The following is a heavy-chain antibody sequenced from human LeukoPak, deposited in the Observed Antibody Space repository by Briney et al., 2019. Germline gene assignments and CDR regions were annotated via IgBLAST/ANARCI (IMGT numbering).Heavy chain of an antibody. D-gene: IGHD3-22*01. Sequence: PSQTLSLTCAVSGVSISRGGYSWSWIRQPPGKGLEWIGNIYYSGSTNYNPSLKSRVTISVDTSKNQFSLKLSSVTAADTAVYYCTRGSIAYYYMDVWGKGTTVTIS. CDR2: IYYSGST. CDR3: TRGSIAYYYMDV. J-gene: IGHJ6*03. V-gene: IGHV4-61*08. CDR1: GVSISRGGYS.